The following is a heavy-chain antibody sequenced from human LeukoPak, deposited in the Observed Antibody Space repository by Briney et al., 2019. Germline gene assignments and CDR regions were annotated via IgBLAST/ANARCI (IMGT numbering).Heavy chain of an antibody. D-gene: IGHD3-3*01. CDR1: GGSFSGYY. Sequence: SETLSLTCAVYGGSFSGYYWSWIRQPPGKGLEWIGEINHSGSTNYNPSLKSRVTISVDTSKNQFSLKLSSVTAVDTAVYYCARDRRYYDFWSGPPGWFDPWGQGTLVTVSS. J-gene: IGHJ5*02. V-gene: IGHV4-34*01. CDR3: ARDRRYYDFWSGPPGWFDP. CDR2: INHSGST.